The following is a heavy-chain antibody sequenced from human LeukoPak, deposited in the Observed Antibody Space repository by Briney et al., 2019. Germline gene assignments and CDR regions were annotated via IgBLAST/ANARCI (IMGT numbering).Heavy chain of an antibody. Sequence: ETLSLTCTVSGDSISSSSYYWGWIRQPPGKGLEWIGSIFYSGSTSYNPSLKSRITISVDTSKNQFSLKLSSVPAADTAVYYCAVGHYYHSSGYLFDSWGQGTLVTVSS. CDR1: GDSISSSSYY. J-gene: IGHJ4*02. CDR2: IFYSGST. CDR3: AVGHYYHSSGYLFDS. V-gene: IGHV4-39*07. D-gene: IGHD3-22*01.